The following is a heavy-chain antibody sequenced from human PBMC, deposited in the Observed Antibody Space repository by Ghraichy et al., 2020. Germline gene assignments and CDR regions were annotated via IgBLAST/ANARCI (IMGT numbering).Heavy chain of an antibody. J-gene: IGHJ4*02. CDR3: ARRMTSGPL. CDR1: GFTFSSYD. CDR2: ISSSGSTI. Sequence: GGSLRLSCGASGFTFSSYDMNWVRQAPGKGLEWVSYISSSGSTIYYADSVKGRFIISRDNAKNSLYLQMNSLRAEDTAVYYCARRMTSGPLWGQGTLVTVSS. V-gene: IGHV3-48*03. D-gene: IGHD2-15*01.